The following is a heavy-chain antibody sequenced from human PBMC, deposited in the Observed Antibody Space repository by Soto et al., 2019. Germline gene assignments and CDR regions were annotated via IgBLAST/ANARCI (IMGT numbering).Heavy chain of an antibody. CDR3: ALNTVTTYKPDY. D-gene: IGHD4-17*01. V-gene: IGHV3-23*01. CDR2: MDGRGGTT. Sequence: EVQLLESGGGLVQPGESLRLSCAASGFIFSTYAMTWVRQAPGKGPEWVSTMDGRGGTTYYADSVQGRFTISRDNSKNTLDLQVNSLTSDDTAVYYCALNTVTTYKPDYWGQGTLVAVSS. CDR1: GFIFSTYA. J-gene: IGHJ4*02.